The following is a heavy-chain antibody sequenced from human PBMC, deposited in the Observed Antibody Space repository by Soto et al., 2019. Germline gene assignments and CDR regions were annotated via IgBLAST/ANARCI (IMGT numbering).Heavy chain of an antibody. D-gene: IGHD2-15*01. CDR3: ASSGGAEGDWFDP. CDR1: GGTIRRRGYY. Sequence: SETQSLTCSVSGGTIRRRGYYWSWIRQRPGEGLEWIGFVYYSGITDYNPSLKSRVTISADTSKNQFSLSLYSVTAADTAVYYCASSGGAEGDWFDPWGQGILVTVSS. CDR2: VYYSGIT. J-gene: IGHJ5*02. V-gene: IGHV4-31*02.